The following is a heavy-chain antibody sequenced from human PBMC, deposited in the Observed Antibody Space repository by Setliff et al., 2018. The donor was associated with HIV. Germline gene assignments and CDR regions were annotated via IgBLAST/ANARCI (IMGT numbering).Heavy chain of an antibody. J-gene: IGHJ2*01. CDR1: GFNCSDYY. CDR2: ISRGGRTK. D-gene: IGHD5-12*01. Sequence: GGSLRLSCAASGFNCSDYYMSWIRQAPGKGLEWITYISRGGRTKYYADSVKGRFTISRDNAKNSLYLQINSLRAEDTTIYYCARVPVMATITYWYFDLWGRGTLVTVSS. CDR3: ARVPVMATITYWYFDL. V-gene: IGHV3-11*04.